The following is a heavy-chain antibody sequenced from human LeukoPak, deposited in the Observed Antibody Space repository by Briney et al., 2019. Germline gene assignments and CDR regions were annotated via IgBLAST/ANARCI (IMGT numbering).Heavy chain of an antibody. CDR3: ARERAAADDSLDY. J-gene: IGHJ4*02. CDR2: TNSDGSIT. V-gene: IGHV3-74*01. CDR1: EFTSSNYW. Sequence: QTGGSLRLSCAASEFTSSNYWMHWVRQAPGKGLVWVSRTNSDGSITSYADSVKGRFTISRDNAKNTLYLQMNSLRAEDTAVYYCARERAAADDSLDYWGQGTLVTVSS. D-gene: IGHD6-13*01.